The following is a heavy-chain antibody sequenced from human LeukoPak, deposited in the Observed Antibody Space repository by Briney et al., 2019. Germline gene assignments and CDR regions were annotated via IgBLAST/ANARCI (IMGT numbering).Heavy chain of an antibody. J-gene: IGHJ4*02. CDR2: ISSSSSTI. Sequence: GGSLRLSCAASGFTFSSYSMNWVRQAPGKGLEWVSYISSSSSTIYYADSVKGRFTISRDDAKNSLYLQMNSLRDEDTAVYYRASTRKDQWELLGDYWGQGTLVTVSS. V-gene: IGHV3-48*02. CDR3: ASTRKDQWELLGDY. D-gene: IGHD1-26*01. CDR1: GFTFSSYS.